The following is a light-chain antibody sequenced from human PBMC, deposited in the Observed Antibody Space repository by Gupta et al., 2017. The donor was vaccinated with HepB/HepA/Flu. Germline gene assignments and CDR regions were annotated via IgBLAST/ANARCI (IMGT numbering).Light chain of an antibody. J-gene: IGLJ1*01. CDR1: SSDVGSYNY. CDR2: DVS. V-gene: IGLV2-14*03. Sequence: QPPLTQPASVSGSPGQSITISCTGTSSDVGSYNYVSWYQQHPGNAPKVMIFDVSNRPSGVSNRFSGSKSGNTASLTISGLQAEDEADYYCSSKTSSNTFVFGTGTKVTVL. CDR3: SSKTSSNTFV.